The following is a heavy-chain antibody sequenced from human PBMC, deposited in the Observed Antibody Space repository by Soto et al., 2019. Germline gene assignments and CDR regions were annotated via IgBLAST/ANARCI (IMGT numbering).Heavy chain of an antibody. V-gene: IGHV4-34*01. D-gene: IGHD6-13*01. Sequence: QVQLQQWGAGLLKPSETLSLTCAVYGGSFSGYYWSWIRQPPGKGLEWIGEINHSGSTNYNPSLKSRVPISVDTSKNQFSLKLSSVTAADTAVYYCASGRFGAAADYWGQGTLVTVSS. CDR2: INHSGST. CDR3: ASGRFGAAADY. J-gene: IGHJ4*02. CDR1: GGSFSGYY.